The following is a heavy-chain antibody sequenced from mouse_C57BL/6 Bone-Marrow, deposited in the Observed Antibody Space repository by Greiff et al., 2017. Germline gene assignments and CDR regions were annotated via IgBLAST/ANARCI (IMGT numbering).Heavy chain of an antibody. Sequence: QVQLQQSGAELVRPGTSVKVSCKASGYAFTNYLIEWVKQRPGQGLEWIGVINPGSGGTNYNEKFKGKATLTADKSSSTAYMQLSSLTSEDSAVYFCARRGLTDYFDYWGKGTTLTVSS. V-gene: IGHV1-54*01. CDR3: ARRGLTDYFDY. D-gene: IGHD3-3*01. CDR1: GYAFTNYL. J-gene: IGHJ2*01. CDR2: INPGSGGT.